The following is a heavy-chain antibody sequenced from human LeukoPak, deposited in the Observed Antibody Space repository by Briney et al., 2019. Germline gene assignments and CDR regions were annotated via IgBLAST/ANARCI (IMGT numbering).Heavy chain of an antibody. J-gene: IGHJ4*02. V-gene: IGHV4-34*01. CDR2: INHSGST. D-gene: IGHD6-19*01. CDR3: ARGLYSSGWALFDY. CDR1: GGSFSGYY. Sequence: SETLSLTCAVYGGSFSGYYWSWIRQPPGKGLEWIGEINHSGSTNYNPSLKSRVTISVDTSKNQFSLKLSSVTAADTAVYYCARGLYSSGWALFDYWGQGTLVTVSS.